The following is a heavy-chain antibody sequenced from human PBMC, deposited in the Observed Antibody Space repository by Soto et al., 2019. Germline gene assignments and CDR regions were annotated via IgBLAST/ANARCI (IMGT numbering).Heavy chain of an antibody. V-gene: IGHV3-33*01. CDR3: ARWGIAAGDY. D-gene: IGHD6-13*01. CDR1: GFTFSSYG. CDR2: IWYDGSNK. Sequence: QVQLVESGGGVVQPGRSLRLSCAPSGFTFSSYGMHWVRQAPGKGLEWVAVIWYDGSNKYYADSVKGRFTISRDNSKNTLYLQMNSLRAEDTAVYYCARWGIAAGDYWGQGTLVTVSS. J-gene: IGHJ4*02.